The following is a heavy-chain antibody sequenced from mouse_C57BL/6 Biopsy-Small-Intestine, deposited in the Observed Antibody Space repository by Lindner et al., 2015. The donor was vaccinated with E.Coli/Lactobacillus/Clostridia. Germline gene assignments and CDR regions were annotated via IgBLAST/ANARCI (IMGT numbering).Heavy chain of an antibody. V-gene: IGHV5-17*01. CDR1: GFTFSDYG. J-gene: IGHJ2*01. CDR2: ISSGSSTI. CDR3: ASLSTVVSFDY. D-gene: IGHD1-1*01. Sequence: VQLQESGGGLVKPGGSLKLSCAASGFTFSDYGMHWVRQAPEKGLEWVAYISSGSSTIYYADTVKGRFTISRDNAKNTLFLQMTSLRSEDTAMYYCASLSTVVSFDYWGQGTTLTVSS.